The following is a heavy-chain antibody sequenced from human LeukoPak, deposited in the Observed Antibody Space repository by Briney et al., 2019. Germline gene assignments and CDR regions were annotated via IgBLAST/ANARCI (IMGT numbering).Heavy chain of an antibody. D-gene: IGHD6-19*01. CDR2: IYPGDSDT. Sequence: GESLKISCKGSGYSFTSYWIGWVRQMPGKGLEWMGIIYPGDSDTRYSPSFQGQVTISADKSISTAYLQWSSLKASDTAMHYCARHHSSGWPDYYYYYMDVWGKGTTVTVSS. J-gene: IGHJ6*03. V-gene: IGHV5-51*01. CDR3: ARHHSSGWPDYYYYYMDV. CDR1: GYSFTSYW.